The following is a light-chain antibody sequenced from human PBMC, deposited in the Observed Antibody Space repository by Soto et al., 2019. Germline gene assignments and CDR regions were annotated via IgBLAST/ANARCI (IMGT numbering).Light chain of an antibody. Sequence: EIVMTQSPATLSVSPGERATLSCRASQSVSSNLAWYQQKPGQPPRLVIYGASTRATGIPARFSGSGSGTEFTLTISSLQSEDIAVYYCQQYNDWPPWTFGQGTKVEIK. CDR3: QQYNDWPPWT. CDR1: QSVSSN. V-gene: IGKV3-15*01. CDR2: GAS. J-gene: IGKJ1*01.